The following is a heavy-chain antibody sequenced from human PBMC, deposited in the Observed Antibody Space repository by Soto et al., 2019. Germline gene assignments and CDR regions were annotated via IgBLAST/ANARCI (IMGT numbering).Heavy chain of an antibody. D-gene: IGHD6-6*01. Sequence: SETLSLTCTVSGGSISSYYWSWIRQPPGKGLEWIGYIYYSGSTSYNPSLKSRVTISVDTSKNQFSLKLSSVTAADTAVYYCARYSSSSRFGWGSGWYYFDYWGQGTLVTVSS. J-gene: IGHJ4*02. CDR1: GGSISSYY. CDR2: IYYSGST. CDR3: ARYSSSSRFGWGSGWYYFDY. V-gene: IGHV4-59*01.